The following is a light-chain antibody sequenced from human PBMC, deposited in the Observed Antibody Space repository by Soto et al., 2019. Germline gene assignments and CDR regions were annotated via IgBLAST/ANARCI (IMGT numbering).Light chain of an antibody. Sequence: EVVLTQSPATLSVSPGERATLSCRASQSVSTNLAWYQQRPGQAPRLLIYGASARATGIPARFSGSGAGTEFTLTISSLHSEDFAVYYCHQYNNWRTFGQGTRLEIK. CDR2: GAS. CDR3: HQYNNWRT. CDR1: QSVSTN. J-gene: IGKJ5*01. V-gene: IGKV3-15*01.